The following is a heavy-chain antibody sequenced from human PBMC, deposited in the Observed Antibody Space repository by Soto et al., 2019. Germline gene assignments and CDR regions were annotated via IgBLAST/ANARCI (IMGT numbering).Heavy chain of an antibody. Sequence: GSGPTLVNPTQTLTLTCTFSGFSLSTSGMCVSWIRQPPGKALEWLALIDWDDDKYYSTSLKTRLTISKDTSKNQVILTMTNMDPVDTATYYCARIKKGGPDYSWPEGFDYWGQGTLVTVSS. J-gene: IGHJ4*02. D-gene: IGHD2-15*01. CDR2: IDWDDDK. CDR1: GFSLSTSGMC. CDR3: ARIKKGGPDYSWPEGFDY. V-gene: IGHV2-70*01.